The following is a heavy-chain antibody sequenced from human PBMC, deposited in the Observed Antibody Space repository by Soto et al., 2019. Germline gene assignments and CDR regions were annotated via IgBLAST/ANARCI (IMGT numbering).Heavy chain of an antibody. CDR2: VSAYNGNT. CDR3: SRGGSSWQPHEDY. V-gene: IGHV1-18*01. D-gene: IGHD6-13*01. J-gene: IGHJ4*02. CDR1: GFTFTSYG. Sequence: QVQLVQSGAEVKKPGASMKVSCKASGFTFTSYGISWVRQAPGQGLEWMGWVSAYNGNTHYAQKLQGRVTMTTDTTTTTAYMELRSLRSGGTAVYYCSRGGSSWQPHEDYWGQGTRVTVSS.